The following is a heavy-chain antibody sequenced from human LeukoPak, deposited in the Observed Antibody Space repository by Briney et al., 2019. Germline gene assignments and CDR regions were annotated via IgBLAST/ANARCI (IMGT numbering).Heavy chain of an antibody. CDR1: GGSISSSSYY. V-gene: IGHV4-39*01. CDR2: IYYSGST. CDR3: ARHYVPAAMFYYYGMDV. Sequence: SETLSLTCTVSGGSISSSSYYWGWIRQPPGKGLEWIGGIYYSGSTYYNPSLKSRVTISVDTSKNQFSLKLSSVTAADTAVYYCARHYVPAAMFYYYGMDVWGQGTTVTVSS. J-gene: IGHJ6*02. D-gene: IGHD2-2*01.